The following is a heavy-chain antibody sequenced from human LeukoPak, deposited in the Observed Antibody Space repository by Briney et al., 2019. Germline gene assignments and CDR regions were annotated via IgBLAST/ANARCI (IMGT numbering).Heavy chain of an antibody. V-gene: IGHV3-9*01. J-gene: IGHJ4*02. Sequence: GRSLRLSCAASGFTFDDYAMPWVRQAPGKGLEWVSGISWNSGSIGYADSVKGRFTISRDNAKNSLYLQMNSLRAEDTALYYCAKDKGTYYDSSGYGGYDYWGQGTLVTVSS. CDR2: ISWNSGSI. CDR1: GFTFDDYA. D-gene: IGHD3-22*01. CDR3: AKDKGTYYDSSGYGGYDY.